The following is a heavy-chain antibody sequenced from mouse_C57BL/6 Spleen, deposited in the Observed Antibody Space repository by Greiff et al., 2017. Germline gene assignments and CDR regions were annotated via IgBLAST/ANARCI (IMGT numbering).Heavy chain of an antibody. CDR3: TTTGFYAMDY. D-gene: IGHD4-1*01. CDR2: LDPANGDT. Sequence: EVQLQESGAELVRPGASVKLSCTASGFNIKDDYMHWVKQRPEQGLEWIGWLDPANGDTEYSSKFQGKATITADTSSNTAYLQLSSLTSEDTAVYYCTTTGFYAMDYWGQGTSVTVSS. J-gene: IGHJ4*01. V-gene: IGHV14-4*01. CDR1: GFNIKDDY.